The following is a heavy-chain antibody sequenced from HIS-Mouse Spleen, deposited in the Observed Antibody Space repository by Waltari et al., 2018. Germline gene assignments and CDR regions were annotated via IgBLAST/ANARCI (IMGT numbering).Heavy chain of an antibody. V-gene: IGHV4-39*07. CDR1: GCSISSSSYH. D-gene: IGHD6-13*01. CDR2: IYYSGST. CDR3: AREIPYSSSWYDWYFDL. Sequence: QLQLQESGPGLVKPSETLSLTCTVSGCSISSSSYHWGWIRQPPGKGLEWIGRIYYSGSTYYNPSLKSRVTISVDTSKNQFSLKLSSVTAADTAVYYCAREIPYSSSWYDWYFDLWGRGTLVTVSS. J-gene: IGHJ2*01.